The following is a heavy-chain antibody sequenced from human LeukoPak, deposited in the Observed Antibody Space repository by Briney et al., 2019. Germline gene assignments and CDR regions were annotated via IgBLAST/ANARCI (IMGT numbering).Heavy chain of an antibody. J-gene: IGHJ4*02. V-gene: IGHV1-2*02. CDR3: VSDYYGSGSYDY. CDR2: INPNSGGT. CDR1: GYTFTGYY. D-gene: IGHD3-10*01. Sequence: ASVKVSCKASGYTFTGYYMHWVRQAPGQGLEWMGWINPNSGGTNSAQKFQGRVTMTRDTSISTAYMELSSLRSEDTAVYYCVSDYYGSGSYDYWGQGTLVTVSS.